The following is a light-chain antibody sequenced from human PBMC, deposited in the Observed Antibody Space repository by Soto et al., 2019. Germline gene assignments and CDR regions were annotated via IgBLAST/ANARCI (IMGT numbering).Light chain of an antibody. CDR2: NAS. CDR1: QSVSTF. Sequence: EIVLTQSPATLSLSPGERAMLSCRASQSVSTFLAWFQQKPGQPPRLLIHNASNRTTGIPARFSGSGSGTDFTLTISSLEPEDFAVYYCQQRGDWPPITFGQGTRLEIK. CDR3: QQRGDWPPIT. V-gene: IGKV3-11*01. J-gene: IGKJ5*01.